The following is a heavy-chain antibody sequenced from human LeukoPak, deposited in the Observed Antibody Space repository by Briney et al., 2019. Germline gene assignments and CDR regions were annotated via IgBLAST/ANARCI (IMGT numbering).Heavy chain of an antibody. CDR1: GGSISSYY. Sequence: PSETLSLTCTVAGGSISSYYWSWIRQPPGKGLEWIGYIYYSGSTNYNPSLKSQVTISVDTSKNQFSLKLSSVTAADTAVYYCARLSAGNDYWGQGTLVTVSS. V-gene: IGHV4-59*08. J-gene: IGHJ4*02. CDR2: IYYSGST. D-gene: IGHD6-13*01. CDR3: ARLSAGNDY.